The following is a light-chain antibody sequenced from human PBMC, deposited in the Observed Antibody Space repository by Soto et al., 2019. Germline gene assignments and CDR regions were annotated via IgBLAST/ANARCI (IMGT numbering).Light chain of an antibody. CDR1: SRDVDAYDF. CDR3: CSFAGSFYV. J-gene: IGLJ1*01. V-gene: IGLV2-11*01. CDR2: EVS. Sequence: QSVLTQPRSVSGSPGLSVAISCTGTSRDVDAYDFVSWYQHHPGKAPKLIISEVSKRPSGVSHRFSGSKSGNTASLTISGLQAEDEADYFCCSFAGSFYVFGTGTKLTVL.